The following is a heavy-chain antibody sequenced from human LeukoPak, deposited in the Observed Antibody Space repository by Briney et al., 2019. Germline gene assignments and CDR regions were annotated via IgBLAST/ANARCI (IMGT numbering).Heavy chain of an antibody. J-gene: IGHJ6*03. D-gene: IGHD6-19*01. CDR3: ARGFFGSGWYGYYYMDV. Sequence: GASVKVSCEASGYTFTNYDINWLGQATGQGLEWMGWMNPNSGNTGYAQKFQGRVTITRNTSISTAYVELSSLRSEDTAVYYCARGFFGSGWYGYYYMDVCGKGTTVTVSS. V-gene: IGHV1-8*03. CDR2: MNPNSGNT. CDR1: GYTFTNYD.